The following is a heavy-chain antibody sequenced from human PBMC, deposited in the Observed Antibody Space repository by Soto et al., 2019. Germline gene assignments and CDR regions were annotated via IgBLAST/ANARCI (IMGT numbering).Heavy chain of an antibody. CDR1: GFTFSSYD. J-gene: IGHJ6*02. CDR3: AKERSYGDYTPYYGMDV. CDR2: ISGSGGST. Sequence: PGGSRRLSCAASGFTFSSYDMSWVRQAPGKWLEWVSAISGSGGSTYYADSVKGRFTISRDNSKNTLYLQMNSLRAEDTAVYYCAKERSYGDYTPYYGMDVWGQGTTLTVSS. V-gene: IGHV3-23*01. D-gene: IGHD4-17*01.